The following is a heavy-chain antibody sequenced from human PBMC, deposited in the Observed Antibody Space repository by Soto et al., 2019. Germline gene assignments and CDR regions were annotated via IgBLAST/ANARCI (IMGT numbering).Heavy chain of an antibody. V-gene: IGHV3-7*05. J-gene: IGHJ4*02. Sequence: GGSLRLSCAASGFTFSSYWMSWVRQAPGKGLEWVANIKQDGSEKYYVDSVKGRFTISRDNAKNSLYLQMNSLRAEDTAVYYCARRYSSGWYYFDYWGQGTLVTVSS. CDR2: IKQDGSEK. CDR3: ARRYSSGWYYFDY. CDR1: GFTFSSYW. D-gene: IGHD6-19*01.